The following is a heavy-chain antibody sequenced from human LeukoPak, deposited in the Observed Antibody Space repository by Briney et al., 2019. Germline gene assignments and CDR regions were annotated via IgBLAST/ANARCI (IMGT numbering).Heavy chain of an antibody. V-gene: IGHV1-8*01. CDR1: GYTFTSYD. Sequence: TSVNVSCKASGYTFTSYDINWVRQATGQGLEWMGWMNPNSGNTGYAQKFQGRVTMTTDTSTSTAYMELRSLRSDDTAVYHCARSDYGDKGHFDYWGQGTLVTVSS. CDR2: MNPNSGNT. J-gene: IGHJ4*02. D-gene: IGHD4-17*01. CDR3: ARSDYGDKGHFDY.